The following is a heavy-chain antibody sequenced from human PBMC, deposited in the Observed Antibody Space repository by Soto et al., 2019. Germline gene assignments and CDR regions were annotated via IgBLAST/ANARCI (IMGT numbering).Heavy chain of an antibody. J-gene: IGHJ1*01. CDR1: SDSISSGDYY. V-gene: IGHV4-30-4*01. CDR3: ARSYNWNYGELDGY. Sequence: QVQLQESGPGLVKPSQTLSLTCTVSSDSISSGDYYSSWIRQPPGKGLEWIGYIYYSGSTYYNPALNSRVTISVDTSKVQVSLKLGSVTAADTSVYYCARSYNWNYGELDGYWGQGTLVTVSS. CDR2: IYYSGST. D-gene: IGHD1-7*01.